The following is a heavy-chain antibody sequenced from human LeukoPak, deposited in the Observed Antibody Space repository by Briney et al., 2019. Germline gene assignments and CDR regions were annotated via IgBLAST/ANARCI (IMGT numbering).Heavy chain of an antibody. Sequence: ASVKVSCKASGYTFTSYGISWVRQAPGQGLEWMGWINPNSGGTNYAQNFQGRVTMTRDTSISTAYMELSRLRSDDTAVYYCASLRVLGSLVTTSDHDVFDIWGQGTMVTVSS. V-gene: IGHV1-2*02. J-gene: IGHJ3*02. CDR2: INPNSGGT. D-gene: IGHD4-17*01. CDR3: ASLRVLGSLVTTSDHDVFDI. CDR1: GYTFTSYG.